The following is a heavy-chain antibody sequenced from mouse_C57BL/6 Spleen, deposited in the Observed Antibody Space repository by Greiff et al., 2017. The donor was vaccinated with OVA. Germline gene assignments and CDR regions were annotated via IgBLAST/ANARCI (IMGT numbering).Heavy chain of an antibody. CDR2: IYPGNSDT. CDR3: TRSRDDGYYWFAG. D-gene: IGHD2-3*01. Sequence: EVQLQQSGTVLARPGASVKMSCKTSGYTFTSYWMHWVKQRPGQGLEWIGAIYPGNSDTSYNQKFKGKAKLTAVTSASTAYMELSSLTNEDSAVYYGTRSRDDGYYWFAGRGQGALVTVSA. V-gene: IGHV1-5*01. CDR1: GYTFTSYW. J-gene: IGHJ3*01.